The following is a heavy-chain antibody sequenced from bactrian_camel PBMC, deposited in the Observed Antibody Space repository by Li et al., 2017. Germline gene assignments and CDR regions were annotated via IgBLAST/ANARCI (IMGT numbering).Heavy chain of an antibody. CDR2: INSGGGFT. V-gene: IGHV3S42*01. CDR1: EFTFSSYR. J-gene: IGHJ4*01. D-gene: IGHD3*01. Sequence: VQLVESGGGLVQPGGSLRLSCAASEFTFSSYRMSWVRQNPGKGLEWISGINSGGGFTSYADSAKGRFTISRDNAKNTLYLQMNSPKTEDTAVYYCATLVGTAFTYWGQGTQVTVS. CDR3: ATLVGTAFTY.